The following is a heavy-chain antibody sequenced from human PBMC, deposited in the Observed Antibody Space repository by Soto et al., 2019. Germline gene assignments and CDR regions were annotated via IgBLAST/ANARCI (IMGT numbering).Heavy chain of an antibody. CDR3: ARGDTTMEY. CDR2: IFESGST. Sequence: QLQLQESGSGLVKPSQTLSLTCAVSGGSITSGAYTWSWIRQPPGKGLEWIGYIFESGSTNYNPSLPSRVTISIDKSKNQFSLKLTSVTAADTAMYFCARGDTTMEYWGQGTLVTVSS. D-gene: IGHD5-18*01. V-gene: IGHV4-30-2*01. J-gene: IGHJ4*02. CDR1: GGSITSGAYT.